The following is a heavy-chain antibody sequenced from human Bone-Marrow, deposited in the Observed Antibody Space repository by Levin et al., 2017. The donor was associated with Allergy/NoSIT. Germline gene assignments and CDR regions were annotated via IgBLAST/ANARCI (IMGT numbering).Heavy chain of an antibody. CDR2: INHSGST. D-gene: IGHD3-22*01. CDR1: GGSFSGYY. J-gene: IGHJ4*02. V-gene: IGHV4-34*01. CDR3: ARGSGYYDSSGIIDY. Sequence: SCAVYGGSFSGYYWSWIRQPPGKGLEWIGEINHSGSTNYNPSLKSRVTISVDTSKNQFSLKLSSVTAADTAVYYCARGSGYYDSSGIIDYWGQGTLVTVSS.